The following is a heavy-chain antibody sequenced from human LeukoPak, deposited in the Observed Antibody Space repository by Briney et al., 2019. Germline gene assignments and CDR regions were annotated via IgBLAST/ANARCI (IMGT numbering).Heavy chain of an antibody. D-gene: IGHD6-13*01. CDR3: ARVETTEGRSWYREFDY. CDR2: INPNSGDT. Sequence: ASVKVSCKASGYTFTGYHIHWVRQAPGQGLEWMAWINPNSGDTSYAQKFQGRVTATRDTSLGTVYMELSSLRSDDTAMYYCARVETTEGRSWYREFDYWGQGTLVTVSS. J-gene: IGHJ4*02. CDR1: GYTFTGYH. V-gene: IGHV1-2*02.